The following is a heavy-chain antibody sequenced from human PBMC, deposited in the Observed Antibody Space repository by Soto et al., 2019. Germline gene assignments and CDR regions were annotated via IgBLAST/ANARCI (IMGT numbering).Heavy chain of an antibody. J-gene: IGHJ4*02. Sequence: GGSLRVSCAASGFTFSSCAMHWVRQAPGKGLEWVALISYDGSNKYYADSVKGRFTISRDNSKNTLYLQMNSLRAEDTAVYYCARDKRDLRFLEWSYYFDYWGQGTLVTVSS. CDR2: ISYDGSNK. CDR1: GFTFSSCA. V-gene: IGHV3-30-3*01. D-gene: IGHD3-3*01. CDR3: ARDKRDLRFLEWSYYFDY.